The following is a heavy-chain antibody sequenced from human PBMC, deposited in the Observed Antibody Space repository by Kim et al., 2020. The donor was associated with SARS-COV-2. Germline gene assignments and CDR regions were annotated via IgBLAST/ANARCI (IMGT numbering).Heavy chain of an antibody. V-gene: IGHV1-46*01. CDR3: ARSYDSSGYHYDY. D-gene: IGHD3-22*01. J-gene: IGHJ4*02. Sequence: YAQKSQGGVTMTRDTSTSTVYMELSSLRSVDTAVYYCARSYDSSGYHYDYWGQGTLVTVSS.